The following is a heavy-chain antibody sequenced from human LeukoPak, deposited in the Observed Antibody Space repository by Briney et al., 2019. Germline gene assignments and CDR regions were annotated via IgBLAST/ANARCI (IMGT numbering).Heavy chain of an antibody. D-gene: IGHD2-2*01. CDR3: ARVWDIVVVPASDAFDI. CDR1: GGTFSSYA. CDR2: IIPIFGTA. J-gene: IGHJ3*02. V-gene: IGHV1-69*13. Sequence: SVKVSCKASGGTFSSYAISWVRHAPGQGLEWMGGIIPIFGTANYAQKSQGRVTITADESTSTAYMELSSLRSEDTAVYYCARVWDIVVVPASDAFDIWGQGTMVTVSS.